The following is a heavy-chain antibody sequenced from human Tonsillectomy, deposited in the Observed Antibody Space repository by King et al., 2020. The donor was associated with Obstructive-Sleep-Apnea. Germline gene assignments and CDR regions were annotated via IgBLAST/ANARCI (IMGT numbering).Heavy chain of an antibody. Sequence: VQLVESGGGVVQPGRSLRLSCAASGFTFSSYAMHWVRQAPGKGLEWVAVISYDGSNKYYADSVKGRFTISRDNSKNTLYLQMNSLRAEDTAVYYCARGETGYSSSLKWSDYWGQGTLVTVSS. CDR3: ARGETGYSSSLKWSDY. D-gene: IGHD6-13*01. CDR1: GFTFSSYA. V-gene: IGHV3-30*04. CDR2: ISYDGSNK. J-gene: IGHJ4*02.